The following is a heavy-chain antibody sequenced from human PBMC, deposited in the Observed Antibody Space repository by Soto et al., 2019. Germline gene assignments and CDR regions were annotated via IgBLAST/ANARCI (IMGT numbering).Heavy chain of an antibody. D-gene: IGHD6-6*01. CDR3: ARPEYSSSSYGMDV. V-gene: IGHV3-23*01. CDR2: ISGSGSSVSST. CDR1: GFTFTSYA. J-gene: IGHJ6*02. Sequence: GESLKISCAASGFTFTSYAMSWVRQAPGKGLEWVSTISGSGSSVSSTYYADSMKGRFTISRDNSKNTLYLQMNSLRAEDTALYYCARPEYSSSSYGMDVWGQGTTVTVS.